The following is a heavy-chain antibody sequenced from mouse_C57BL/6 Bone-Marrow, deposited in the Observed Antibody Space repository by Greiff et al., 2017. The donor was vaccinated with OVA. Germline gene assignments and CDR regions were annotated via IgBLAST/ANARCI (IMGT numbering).Heavy chain of an antibody. CDR2: IYWDDDK. CDR1: GFSLSTSGMG. V-gene: IGHV8-12*01. J-gene: IGHJ2*01. D-gene: IGHD1-1*01. Sequence: VKLMESGPGILQSSQTLSLTCSFSGFSLSTSGMGVSWIRQPSGKGLEWLAHIYWDDDKRYNPSLKSRLTISKDTSRNQVFLKITSVDTADTATYYCARRPLYYYGSHFDYWGQGTTLTVSS. CDR3: ARRPLYYYGSHFDY.